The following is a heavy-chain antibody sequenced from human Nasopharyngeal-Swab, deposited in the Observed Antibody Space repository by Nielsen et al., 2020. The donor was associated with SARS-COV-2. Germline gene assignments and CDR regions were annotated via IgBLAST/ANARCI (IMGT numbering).Heavy chain of an antibody. CDR2: IYYSGST. Sequence: SETLSLTCTVSGGSISSGGYYWSWIRQHPGKGLEWIGYIYYSGSTYYNPSLKSRVTISVDTSKNQFSLKLSSVTAADTAVYYCARGGWGNWFDPWGQGTLVTVSS. V-gene: IGHV4-31*03. CDR1: GGSISSGGYY. D-gene: IGHD3-16*01. CDR3: ARGGWGNWFDP. J-gene: IGHJ5*02.